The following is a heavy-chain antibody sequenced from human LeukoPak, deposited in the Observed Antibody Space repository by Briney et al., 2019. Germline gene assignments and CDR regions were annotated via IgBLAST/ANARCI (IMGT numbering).Heavy chain of an antibody. J-gene: IGHJ4*02. CDR2: ISAYNGNT. CDR3: ARAGYSSSWYVSPFDY. D-gene: IGHD6-13*01. CDR1: GYTFTSYG. Sequence: GASVKVSCKASGYTFTSYGISWVRQAPGQGLEWMGWISAYNGNTNYAQKLQGRVTMTTDTSTSTAYMELRSLRSDDTTVYYCARAGYSSSWYVSPFDYWGQGTLVTVSS. V-gene: IGHV1-18*01.